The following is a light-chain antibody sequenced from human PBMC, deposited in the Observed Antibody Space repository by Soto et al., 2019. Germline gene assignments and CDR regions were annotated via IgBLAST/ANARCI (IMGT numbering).Light chain of an antibody. V-gene: IGLV3-1*01. CDR3: QTWGSSTASV. Sequence: SYELTQPPSVSVSPGLTASITCSGDKLGDKYASWYQQKPGQSPVLVIFQNTKRPSGIPERFSGSNSGNSATLTISGARSMDEADYYCQTWGSSTASVFGGGTKLTVL. J-gene: IGLJ3*02. CDR2: QNT. CDR1: KLGDKY.